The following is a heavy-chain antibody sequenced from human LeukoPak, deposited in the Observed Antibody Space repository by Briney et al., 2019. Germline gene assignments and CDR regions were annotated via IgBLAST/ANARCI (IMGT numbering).Heavy chain of an antibody. V-gene: IGHV1-18*01. CDR1: GYSFTSYG. D-gene: IGHD6-19*01. CDR3: ARGLDAAAGLANFDY. J-gene: IGHJ4*02. CDR2: ISGYNGNT. Sequence: GASVKVSCKASGYSFTSYGFNWVRQAPGQGLEWMGWISGYNGNTNYAQKWEGRLSLTTDTAASTVHMELRNLTFDDTAVYFCARGLDAAAGLANFDYWGQGTQITVSS.